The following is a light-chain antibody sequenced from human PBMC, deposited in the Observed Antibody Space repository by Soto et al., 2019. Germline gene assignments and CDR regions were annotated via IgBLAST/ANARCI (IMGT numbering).Light chain of an antibody. CDR1: QGISRW. J-gene: IGKJ1*01. CDR2: AAS. Sequence: DIQMTQSPSSVSASVGDRVTITCRASQGISRWLAWYQQKPGKAPKLLIYAASSLQSGVPSRFSGSGSGTDFTLTISSLPPEDFASYYCQQGNSFPWTFGQGTKVDVK. V-gene: IGKV1-12*02. CDR3: QQGNSFPWT.